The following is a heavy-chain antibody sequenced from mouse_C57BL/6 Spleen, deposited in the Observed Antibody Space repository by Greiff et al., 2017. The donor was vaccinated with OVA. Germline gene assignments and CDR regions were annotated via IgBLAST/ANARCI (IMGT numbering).Heavy chain of an antibody. J-gene: IGHJ1*03. CDR3: ARTITTVVATPGHWYFDV. CDR1: GYIFTSYW. Sequence: QVQLQQPGAELVMPGASVKLSCKASGYIFTSYWMHWVKQRPGQGLEWIGEIDPSDSHTNYNQKFKGKSTLTVAKSSSTAYLPLSSLTSEDSSVYYCARTITTVVATPGHWYFDVWGTGTTVTVSS. D-gene: IGHD1-1*01. CDR2: IDPSDSHT. V-gene: IGHV1-69*01.